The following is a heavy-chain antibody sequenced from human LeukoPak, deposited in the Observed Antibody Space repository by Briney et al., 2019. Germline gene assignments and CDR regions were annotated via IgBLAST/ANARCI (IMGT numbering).Heavy chain of an antibody. J-gene: IGHJ5*02. CDR2: INHSGST. Sequence: SETLSLTCAVYGGSFSGYYWSWIRQPPGKGLEWIGEINHSGSTNYNPSLKSRVTISVDTSKNQFSLKLTSVTAADTAVYYCARLQGSGWWSWGQGTLVTVSS. V-gene: IGHV4-34*01. CDR3: ARLQGSGWWS. D-gene: IGHD6-19*01. CDR1: GGSFSGYY.